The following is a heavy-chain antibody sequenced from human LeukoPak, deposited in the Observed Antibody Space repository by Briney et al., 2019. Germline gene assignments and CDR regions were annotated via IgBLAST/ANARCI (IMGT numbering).Heavy chain of an antibody. CDR2: ISSNGGST. J-gene: IGHJ4*02. V-gene: IGHV3-64*04. CDR3: ARSLYFDWLGLGY. CDR1: GFTFSSYA. Sequence: GGSLRLSCAASGFTFSSYAMHWVRQAPGKGLEYVSAISSNGGSTYYADSVKGRFTISRDNSKNTLYLQMNSLRAEDTAVYYCARSLYFDWLGLGYWGQGTLVTVSS. D-gene: IGHD3-9*01.